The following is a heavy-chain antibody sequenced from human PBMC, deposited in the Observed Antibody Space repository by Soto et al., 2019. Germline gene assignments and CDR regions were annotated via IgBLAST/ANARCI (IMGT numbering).Heavy chain of an antibody. Sequence: GESLKISCKGSGYSFTSYWIGWVRQMPGKGLEWMGIIYPGDSDTRYSPSFQGQVTISADKSISTAYLQWSSLKASDTAMYYCARPVFRGTYYYSAIDVWGQGTTVTVYS. J-gene: IGHJ6*02. CDR2: IYPGDSDT. CDR1: GYSFTSYW. V-gene: IGHV5-51*01. CDR3: ARPVFRGTYYYSAIDV. D-gene: IGHD3-10*01.